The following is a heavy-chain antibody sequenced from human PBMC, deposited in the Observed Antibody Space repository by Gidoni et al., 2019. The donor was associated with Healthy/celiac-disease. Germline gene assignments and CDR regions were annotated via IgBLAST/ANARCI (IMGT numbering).Heavy chain of an antibody. CDR3: AARSGSPTLRMDV. CDR2: IVVGSGNT. V-gene: IGHV1-58*02. Sequence: QMQLVQSGPEVKKPGTSVKVSCKASGFTFTSPAMQWVRQARGQRLEWIGWIVVGSGNTNYAQKFQERVTITRDMSTSTAYMELSSLRSEDTAVYYCAARSGSPTLRMDVWGQGTTVTVSS. CDR1: GFTFTSPA. D-gene: IGHD1-26*01. J-gene: IGHJ6*02.